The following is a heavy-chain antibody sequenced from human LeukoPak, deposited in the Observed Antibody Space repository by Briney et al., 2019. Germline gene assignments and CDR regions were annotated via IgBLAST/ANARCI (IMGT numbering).Heavy chain of an antibody. V-gene: IGHV3-74*01. CDR3: ARYGSGKNFDY. CDR1: GFTFSSYW. CDR2: ITSDGSTT. D-gene: IGHD3-10*01. J-gene: IGHJ4*02. Sequence: GGSLRLSCAASGFTFSSYWMHWVRQAPGKGLVCVSRITSDGSTTSYADSVKGRFTISRDNSKNTLFLQMNSLRAEDTAVYYCARYGSGKNFDYWGQGTLVAVSS.